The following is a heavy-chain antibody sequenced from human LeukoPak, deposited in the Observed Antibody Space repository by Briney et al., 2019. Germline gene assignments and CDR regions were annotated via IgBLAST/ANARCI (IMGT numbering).Heavy chain of an antibody. J-gene: IGHJ4*02. CDR1: GGSISSSSYN. CDR3: ARDIAVAFFDY. V-gene: IGHV4-61*02. Sequence: PSETLSLTCTVSGGSISSSSYNWSWIRQPVGKGLEWIGRIYTSGSTTYNPSLKSRVTIAVDTSKNQFSLKLSSVTAADTAVYYCARDIAVAFFDYWGQGTLVTVSS. D-gene: IGHD6-19*01. CDR2: IYTSGST.